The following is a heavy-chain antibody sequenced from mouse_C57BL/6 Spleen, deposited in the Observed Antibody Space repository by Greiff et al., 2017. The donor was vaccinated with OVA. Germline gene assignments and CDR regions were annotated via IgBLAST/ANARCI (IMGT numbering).Heavy chain of an antibody. J-gene: IGHJ2*01. Sequence: QVQLQQPGAELVRPGSSVKLSCKASGYTFTSYWMDWVKQRPGQGLEWIGNIYPSDSETHYNQKFKDKATLTVDKSSSTAYMQLSSLTSEDSAVYYCARRGGYDYDEDYWGQGTTLTVSS. CDR1: GYTFTSYW. CDR3: ARRGGYDYDEDY. D-gene: IGHD2-4*01. CDR2: IYPSDSET. V-gene: IGHV1-61*01.